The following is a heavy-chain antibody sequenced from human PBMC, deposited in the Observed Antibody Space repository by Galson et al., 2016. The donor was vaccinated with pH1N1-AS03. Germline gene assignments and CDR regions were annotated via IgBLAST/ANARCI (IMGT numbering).Heavy chain of an antibody. CDR3: ARDTRDPNVSGWSGGFDP. D-gene: IGHD6-19*01. J-gene: IGHJ5*02. V-gene: IGHV3-33*01. Sequence: SLRLSCAASGFSPTSYVMHWLRQAPGKGLEWVAVIRHDANYKDYAESVKGRFTISRDNSKNTLYLQMNSLKDEDTAVYYCARDTRDPNVSGWSGGFDPWGQGTLVTVSS. CDR1: GFSPTSYV. CDR2: IRHDANYK.